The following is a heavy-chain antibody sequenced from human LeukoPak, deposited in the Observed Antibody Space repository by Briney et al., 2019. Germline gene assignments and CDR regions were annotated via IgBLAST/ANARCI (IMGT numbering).Heavy chain of an antibody. CDR3: TRVYGGYDY. J-gene: IGHJ4*02. CDR1: GYTFTGYY. V-gene: IGHV1-8*03. D-gene: IGHD5-12*01. CDR2: MKPNSGNT. Sequence: ASVKVSCKASGYTFTGYYMHWVRQAPGQGLEWMGYMKPNSGNTGYAQKFQGRVTITRNTSISTAYMELSSLRSEDTAVYYCTRVYGGYDYWGQGTLVAVSS.